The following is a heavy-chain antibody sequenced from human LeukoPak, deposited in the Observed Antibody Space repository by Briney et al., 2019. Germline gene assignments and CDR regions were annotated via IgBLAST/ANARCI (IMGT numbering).Heavy chain of an antibody. J-gene: IGHJ4*02. CDR2: INHSGST. CDR3: ARGVTNYYDSSDYYYVSVPFDY. V-gene: IGHV4-34*01. Sequence: SETLSLTCAVYGGSFSGYYWSWIRQPPGKGLEWIGEINHSGSTNYNPSLKSRVTISVDTSKNQFSLKLSSVTAADTAVYYCARGVTNYYDSSDYYYVSVPFDYWGQGTLVTVSS. D-gene: IGHD3-22*01. CDR1: GGSFSGYY.